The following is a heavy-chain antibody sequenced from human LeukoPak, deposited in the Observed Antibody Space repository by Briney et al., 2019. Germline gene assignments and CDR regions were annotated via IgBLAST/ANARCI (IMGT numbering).Heavy chain of an antibody. V-gene: IGHV3-30*04. CDR3: ARAVGYCSGGGCSTGYFDY. D-gene: IGHD2-15*01. Sequence: GGSLRLSCAASGFTFSSYAMHWVRQAPGKGLEWVAVISYDGSNKYYADSVKGRFTISRDNSKNTLYLQMNSLRAEDTAVYYCARAVGYCSGGGCSTGYFDYWGQGTLVTVSS. CDR2: ISYDGSNK. CDR1: GFTFSSYA. J-gene: IGHJ4*02.